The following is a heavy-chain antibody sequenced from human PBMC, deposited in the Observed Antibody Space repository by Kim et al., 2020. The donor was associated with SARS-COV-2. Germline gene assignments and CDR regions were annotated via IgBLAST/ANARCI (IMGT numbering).Heavy chain of an antibody. CDR3: ARDNQLLSVFDY. CDR1: GGSVSSGSYY. J-gene: IGHJ4*02. D-gene: IGHD2-2*01. CDR2: IYYSGST. V-gene: IGHV4-61*01. Sequence: SETLSLTCTVSGGSVSSGSYYWSWIRQPPGKGLEWIGYIYYSGSTNYNPSLKSRVTISVDTSKNQFSLKLSSVTAADTAVYYCARDNQLLSVFDYWGQGTLVTVSS.